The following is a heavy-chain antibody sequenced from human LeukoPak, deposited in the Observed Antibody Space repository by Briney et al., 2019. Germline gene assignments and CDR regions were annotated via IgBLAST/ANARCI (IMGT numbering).Heavy chain of an antibody. J-gene: IGHJ4*02. Sequence: PGGSLRLSCAGSGFTFDYYGRTWVRQAPGKGLEWVSGINWNGGSTNYADSVNGRFTISRDNAKNSLYLQMNSLRAEDTALYYCARDRYYDTSGFLDYWGQGTLVTVSS. CDR1: GFTFDYYG. D-gene: IGHD3-22*01. CDR2: INWNGGST. CDR3: ARDRYYDTSGFLDY. V-gene: IGHV3-20*04.